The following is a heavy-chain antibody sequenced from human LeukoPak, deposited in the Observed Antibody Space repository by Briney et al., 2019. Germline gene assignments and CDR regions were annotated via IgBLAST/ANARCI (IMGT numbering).Heavy chain of an antibody. D-gene: IGHD1-26*01. J-gene: IGHJ4*02. Sequence: ASVTVSCKASGYTFTRYGISWMRQAPGQGLEWMGWISGDNGNTKYAQRVQGRVTMSTDTPTTTAYMELGSLTSDDTAIYYCARSPLAGATRVDYWGQGTLVTVSS. CDR1: GYTFTRYG. CDR2: ISGDNGNT. V-gene: IGHV1-18*01. CDR3: ARSPLAGATRVDY.